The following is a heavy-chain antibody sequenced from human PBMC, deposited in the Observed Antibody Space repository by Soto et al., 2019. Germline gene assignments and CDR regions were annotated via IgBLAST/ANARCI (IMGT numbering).Heavy chain of an antibody. CDR2: IYSSGNT. J-gene: IGHJ5*02. CDR1: GGTISGYY. V-gene: IGHV4-4*07. D-gene: IGHD3-3*01. Sequence: SLTCSVSGGTISGYYWTWIRQPAGKGLEWIGRIYSSGNTKDNPSLQSRVTMSLDTSNNKFSLRLTSVTAADTGVYHGARGQRFSDWFEPGGQGTLVTVSS. CDR3: ARGQRFSDWFEP.